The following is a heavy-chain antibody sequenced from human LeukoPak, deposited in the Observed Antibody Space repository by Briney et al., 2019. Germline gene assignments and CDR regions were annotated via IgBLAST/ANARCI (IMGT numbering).Heavy chain of an antibody. Sequence: GESLKISCKGSGYSFTSYWIGWVRQMPGKGLEWMGIIYPGDSDTRYSPSFQGQVTISVDKSISTAYLQWSSLKASDTAMYYCARQPRGSGNKYSLDYWGQGTLVTVSS. CDR3: ARQPRGSGNKYSLDY. CDR2: IYPGDSDT. D-gene: IGHD1/OR15-1a*01. J-gene: IGHJ4*02. CDR1: GYSFTSYW. V-gene: IGHV5-51*01.